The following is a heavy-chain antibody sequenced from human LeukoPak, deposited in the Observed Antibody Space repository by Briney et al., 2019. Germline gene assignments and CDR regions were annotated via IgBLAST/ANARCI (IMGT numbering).Heavy chain of an antibody. V-gene: IGHV4-59*01. D-gene: IGHD2-15*01. CDR2: IYYSGST. CDR3: ARRYCSGGSCSSFDY. J-gene: IGHJ4*02. CDR1: GDSISSYY. Sequence: SETLSLTCGVSGDSISSYYWSWIRQPPGKGLEWIGYIYYSGSTNYNPSLKSRVTISVDTSKNQFSLKLSSVTAADTAVYYCARRYCSGGSCSSFDYWGQGTLVTVSS.